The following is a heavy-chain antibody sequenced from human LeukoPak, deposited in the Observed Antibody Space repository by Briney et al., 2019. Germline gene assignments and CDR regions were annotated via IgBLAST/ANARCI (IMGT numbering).Heavy chain of an antibody. D-gene: IGHD4-17*01. CDR1: GFSFISYG. Sequence: GGSLRLSCAASGFSFISYGMHWVRQAPGKGLEWVGVISDDGRSKDYADSVKGRFTISRDNSKDTLYLQMNSLRAEDTAVYYCAKRPSDYGDYVGYFDYWGQGTLVTVSS. J-gene: IGHJ4*02. CDR3: AKRPSDYGDYVGYFDY. V-gene: IGHV3-30*18. CDR2: ISDDGRSK.